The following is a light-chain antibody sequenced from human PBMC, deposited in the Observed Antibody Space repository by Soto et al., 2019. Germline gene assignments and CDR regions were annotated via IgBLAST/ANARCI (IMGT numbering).Light chain of an antibody. V-gene: IGLV2-14*03. CDR3: RSYTSSSAHV. CDR2: DVS. Sequence: QSALTQPASVSGSPGQSITISCTGTSSDVGTYTFVSWYQQHPDKVTKLMIFDVSRRPSGAADRFCCYKSGNAAPLTISGHPHEEDADYYCRSYTSSSAHVFGGGTKVTVL. J-gene: IGLJ1*01. CDR1: SSDVGTYTF.